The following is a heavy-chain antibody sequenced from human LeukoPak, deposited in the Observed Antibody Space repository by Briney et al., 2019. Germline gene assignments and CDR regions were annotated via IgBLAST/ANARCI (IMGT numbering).Heavy chain of an antibody. CDR1: GFTFSTYW. CDR2: IKQDGSEE. J-gene: IGHJ2*01. CDR3: ARGVVVTASNWYFDL. Sequence: PGGSLRLTCAASGFTFSTYWMTWVRQAPGKGLERVANIKQDGSEEYYVDSVKGRFTISRDNAKNSLYLQMNSLRVEDTAVYYCARGVVVTASNWYFDLWGRGTLVTVSS. D-gene: IGHD2-21*02. V-gene: IGHV3-7*03.